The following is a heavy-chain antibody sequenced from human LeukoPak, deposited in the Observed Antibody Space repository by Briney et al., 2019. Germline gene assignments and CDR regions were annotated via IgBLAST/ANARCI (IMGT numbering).Heavy chain of an antibody. V-gene: IGHV3-53*01. J-gene: IGHJ4*02. CDR3: VRAGNWAY. D-gene: IGHD3-16*01. CDR1: GFAVSSNY. Sequence: PGGSLRLSCAASGFAVSSNYMSWVRQAPGKGLEWVSVLYGGGGSYYADSVKGRFIIFRDNSKNILYLQMNSLRVEDTAVYYCVRAGNWAYWGQGTLVTVSS. CDR2: LYGGGGS.